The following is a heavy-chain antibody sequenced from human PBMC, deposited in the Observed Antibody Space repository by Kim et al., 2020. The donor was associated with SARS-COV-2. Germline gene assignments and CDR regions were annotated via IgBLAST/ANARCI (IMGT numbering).Heavy chain of an antibody. Sequence: ASVKVSCKASGYTFTGYYMHWVRQAPGQGLEWMGRINPNSGGTNYAQKFQGRVTMTRDTSISTAYMELSRMRSDDTAVYYCAREDSGGMVYEWFGYYYYGMDVWGQGTTVTVSS. CDR3: AREDSGGMVYEWFGYYYYGMDV. CDR2: INPNSGGT. J-gene: IGHJ6*02. CDR1: GYTFTGYY. V-gene: IGHV1-2*06. D-gene: IGHD2-8*01.